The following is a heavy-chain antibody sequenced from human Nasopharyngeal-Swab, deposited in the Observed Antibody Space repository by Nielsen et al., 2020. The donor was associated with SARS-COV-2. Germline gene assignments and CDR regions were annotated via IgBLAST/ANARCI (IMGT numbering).Heavy chain of an antibody. D-gene: IGHD4-11*01. CDR2: IYYSGAT. Sequence: SETLSLTCTVSGGSILSSTYYWGWISQPPGKGLEWIGRIYYSGATYYNPPLKNRLTMSVDMSKNQFSLKLYSVTAADTAVYYCARSVSDYTNNDRFDYFDPWGQGSLVTVSS. J-gene: IGHJ5*02. CDR1: GGSILSSTYY. V-gene: IGHV4-39*01. CDR3: ARSVSDYTNNDRFDYFDP.